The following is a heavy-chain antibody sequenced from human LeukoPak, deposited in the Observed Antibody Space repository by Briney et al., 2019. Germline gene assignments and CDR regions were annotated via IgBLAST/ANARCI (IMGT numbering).Heavy chain of an antibody. CDR2: INHSGST. CDR1: GGSFSGYY. D-gene: IGHD3-10*01. J-gene: IGHJ4*02. Sequence: PSETLSLTCAVYGGSFSGYYWSWIRQPPGKGLEWIGEINHSGSTNYNPSLKSRVTISVDTSKNQFSLKLSSVTAADTAVYYCARCRGSAYYYGSGSRYFDYWGQGTLVTVSS. CDR3: ARCRGSAYYYGSGSRYFDY. V-gene: IGHV4-34*01.